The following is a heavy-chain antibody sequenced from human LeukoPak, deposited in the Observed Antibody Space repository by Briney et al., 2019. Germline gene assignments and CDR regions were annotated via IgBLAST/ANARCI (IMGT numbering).Heavy chain of an antibody. J-gene: IGHJ4*02. Sequence: SETLSLTCTVSGGSISNYYWSWIRQPPGKGLEWIGYIYYSGSTNYNPSLKSRVTISVDTSKNQFSLKLSSVTAADTAAYYCARVASGRGYFDYWGQGTLVTVSS. V-gene: IGHV4-59*01. CDR3: ARVASGRGYFDY. CDR1: GGSISNYY. D-gene: IGHD2-15*01. CDR2: IYYSGST.